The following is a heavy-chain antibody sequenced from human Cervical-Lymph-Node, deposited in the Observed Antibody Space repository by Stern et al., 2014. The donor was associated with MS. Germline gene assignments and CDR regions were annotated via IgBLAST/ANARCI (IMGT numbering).Heavy chain of an antibody. CDR3: AHRVVSYCSGGSCYPLDAFDI. D-gene: IGHD2-15*01. Sequence: QVTLKESGPTLVKPTQTLTLTCTFSGFSLSTSGVGVGWIRQPPGKALEWLALLYWEDDKRYSPSLKSRLTITKDTSKNQVVLTMTNMDPVDTATYYCAHRVVSYCSGGSCYPLDAFDIWGQGTMVTVSS. V-gene: IGHV2-5*02. CDR2: LYWEDDK. CDR1: GFSLSTSGVG. J-gene: IGHJ3*02.